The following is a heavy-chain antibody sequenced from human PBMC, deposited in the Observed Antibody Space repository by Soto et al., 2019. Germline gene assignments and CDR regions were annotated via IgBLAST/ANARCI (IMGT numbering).Heavy chain of an antibody. CDR1: GYTFTSYG. V-gene: IGHV1-18*04. Sequence: QVQLVQSGAEVKKPGASVKVSCKASGYTFTSYGISWVRQAPGQGLEWMGWISAYNGNTNYAQKLQGRVTMTTDTSTSTAYMEPRSLRSDDTAVYYCARDRAWTVTTRIHYYYYGMDVWGQGTTVTVSS. D-gene: IGHD4-17*01. CDR2: ISAYNGNT. J-gene: IGHJ6*02. CDR3: ARDRAWTVTTRIHYYYYGMDV.